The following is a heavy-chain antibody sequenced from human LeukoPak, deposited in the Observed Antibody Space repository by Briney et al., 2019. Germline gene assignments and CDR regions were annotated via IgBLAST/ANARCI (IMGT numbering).Heavy chain of an antibody. D-gene: IGHD2-2*01. J-gene: IGHJ5*02. V-gene: IGHV4-30-2*01. CDR2: IYHSGST. CDR1: GGSISSGGYS. Sequence: PSQTLSLTCAVSGGSISSGGYSWSWIRQPPGKGLEWIGYIYHSGSTYYNPSLKSRVTISVDRSKNQFSLKLSSVTAADTAVYYCARGGAVVPAAQNWLDPWGQGTLVTVSS. CDR3: ARGGAVVPAAQNWLDP.